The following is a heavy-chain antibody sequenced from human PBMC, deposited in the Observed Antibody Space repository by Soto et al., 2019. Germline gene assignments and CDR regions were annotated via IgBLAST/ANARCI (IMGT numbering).Heavy chain of an antibody. Sequence: VASVKVSCKASGGTFSRYAISWVRKAPGQGLEWMGGIIPIFGTANYAQKFQGRVTITADESTSTAYMELSSLRSEDTAVYYCARDGYSSGWYGIDYWGQGTLVTVSS. CDR3: ARDGYSSGWYGIDY. CDR2: IIPIFGTA. J-gene: IGHJ4*02. CDR1: GGTFSRYA. D-gene: IGHD6-19*01. V-gene: IGHV1-69*13.